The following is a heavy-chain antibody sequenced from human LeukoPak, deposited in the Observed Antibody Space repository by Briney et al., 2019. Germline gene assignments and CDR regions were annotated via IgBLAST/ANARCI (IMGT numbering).Heavy chain of an antibody. CDR1: GFTFSSYW. CDR2: INSDGSST. D-gene: IGHD1-7*01. V-gene: IGHV3-74*01. CDR3: ARDGDNWNYLPYYYGMDV. Sequence: GGSLRLSCAASGFTFSSYWMHWVRQAPGEGLVWVSRINSDGSSTSYADSVKGRFTISRDNAKNTLYLQMNSLRAEDTAVYYCARDGDNWNYLPYYYGMDVWGQGTTVTVSS. J-gene: IGHJ6*02.